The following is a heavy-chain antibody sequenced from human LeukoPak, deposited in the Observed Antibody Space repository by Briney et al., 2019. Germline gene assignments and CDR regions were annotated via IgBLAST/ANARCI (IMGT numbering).Heavy chain of an antibody. CDR2: INASGGST. CDR1: GYTFTSYY. D-gene: IGHD3-22*01. Sequence: ASVKVSCKASGYTFTSYYMHWVRQAPGQGLEWMGIINASGGSTSYAQKFQGRVTMTRDTSTSTVYMELSSLRSEDTAVYYCAGDLYYYDSSGYYYDSGDYWGQGTLVTVSS. V-gene: IGHV1-46*01. J-gene: IGHJ4*02. CDR3: AGDLYYYDSSGYYYDSGDY.